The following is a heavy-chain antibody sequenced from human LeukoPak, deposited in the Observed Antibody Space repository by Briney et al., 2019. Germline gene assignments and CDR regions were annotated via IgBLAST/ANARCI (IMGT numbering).Heavy chain of an antibody. Sequence: GGSLRLSCAASGFTFSSYSMNWVRQAPGKGLDWVSSISATSNYIYYADSVKGRFTISRDNAKNSLYLQMNSLRAEDTAVYYCARDTSGYTFDDWGQGTLVTVSS. D-gene: IGHD5-12*01. CDR2: ISATSNYI. CDR1: GFTFSSYS. CDR3: ARDTSGYTFDD. J-gene: IGHJ4*02. V-gene: IGHV3-21*01.